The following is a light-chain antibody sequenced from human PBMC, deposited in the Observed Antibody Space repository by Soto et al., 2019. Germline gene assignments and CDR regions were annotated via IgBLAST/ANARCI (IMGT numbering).Light chain of an antibody. CDR2: AAS. J-gene: IGKJ3*01. Sequence: DIQMTQSPSSLSASVGDRVTITCRASQSISSYLNWYQQKPGKAPKLLLYAASSFQSGVPSRFSGSASGTDFTLTISSLQPEDFATYYCEQSYITPRFTFGPGTKVDIK. CDR1: QSISSY. V-gene: IGKV1-39*01. CDR3: EQSYITPRFT.